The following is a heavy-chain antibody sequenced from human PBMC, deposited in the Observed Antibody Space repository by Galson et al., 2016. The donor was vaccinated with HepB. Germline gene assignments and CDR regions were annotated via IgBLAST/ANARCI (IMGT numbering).Heavy chain of an antibody. Sequence: LSCAASGFTLSSYSLNWVRQAPGKGLEWVSSISSSSTYIYYADSVKGRFTISRDNAKNSLHLQMNSLRAEDTAVYYCARDHRGRWLTDYYYYYGLDVWGQGTTVTVSS. CDR3: ARDHRGRWLTDYYYYYGLDV. V-gene: IGHV3-21*01. D-gene: IGHD6-19*01. CDR1: GFTLSSYS. CDR2: ISSSSTYI. J-gene: IGHJ6*02.